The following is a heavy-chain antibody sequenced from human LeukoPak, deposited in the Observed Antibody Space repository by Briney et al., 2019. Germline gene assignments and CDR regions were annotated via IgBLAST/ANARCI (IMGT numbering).Heavy chain of an antibody. V-gene: IGHV4-39*01. CDR1: GGSISSTTSY. CDR3: ARHGPTDYFDY. CDR2: IYYSGSA. J-gene: IGHJ4*02. D-gene: IGHD2-21*02. Sequence: TSETLSLTCAVSGGSISSTTSYWGWIRQPPGKGMEWIGKIYYSGSAFYNPSLESRVAISVDTSKNQFSLSLSSVSAADTAVYYCARHGPTDYFDYWGQGTLVTVSS.